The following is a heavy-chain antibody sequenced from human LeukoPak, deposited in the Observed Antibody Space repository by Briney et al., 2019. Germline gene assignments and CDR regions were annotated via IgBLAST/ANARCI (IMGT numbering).Heavy chain of an antibody. CDR1: GYTFTSYY. V-gene: IGHV1-46*01. CDR2: INPSGGST. D-gene: IGHD3-16*02. CDR3: ARVGITFGGVIVEAFDY. Sequence: GASVKVSCKASGYTFTSYYMHWVRQAPGQGLEGMGIINPSGGSTSYAQKFQGRVTMTRDMSTSTVYMELSSLRSEDTAVYYCARVGITFGGVIVEAFDYWGQGTLVTVSS. J-gene: IGHJ4*02.